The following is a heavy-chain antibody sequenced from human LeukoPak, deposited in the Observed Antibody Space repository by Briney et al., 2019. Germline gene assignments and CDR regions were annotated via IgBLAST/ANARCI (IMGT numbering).Heavy chain of an antibody. CDR2: INPDSGDT. Sequence: ASVKVSCKASGYSFTADYIHWVRQAPGQGLEWMGWINPDSGDTNYAQKFKGRVTMTRDTSSSAAYMDLSRLQFDDLAVYFCARGAEYGDCDLLDSWGQGTLVTVSS. V-gene: IGHV1-2*02. J-gene: IGHJ4*02. CDR3: ARGAEYGDCDLLDS. D-gene: IGHD2-21*02. CDR1: GYSFTADY.